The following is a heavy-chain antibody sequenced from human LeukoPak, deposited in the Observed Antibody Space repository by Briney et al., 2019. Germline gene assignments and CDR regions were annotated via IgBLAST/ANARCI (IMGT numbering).Heavy chain of an antibody. Sequence: GGSLRLSCAPSGSTFSSYAMHWVRQAPGKGLEWVAVISYDGSNKYYADSVKGRFTISRDNSKNTLYLQMNSLRAEDTAVYYCAGSGYNAFDIWGQGTMGTVSS. CDR3: AGSGYNAFDI. D-gene: IGHD3-22*01. J-gene: IGHJ3*02. V-gene: IGHV3-30*01. CDR1: GSTFSSYA. CDR2: ISYDGSNK.